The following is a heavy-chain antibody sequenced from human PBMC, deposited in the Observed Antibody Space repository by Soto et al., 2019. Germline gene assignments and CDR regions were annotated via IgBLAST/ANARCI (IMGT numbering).Heavy chain of an antibody. CDR2: LQTDGSHP. Sequence: EVQLVESGGGLVQPGGSLRLSCVASGFTFNYYWMHWVRQAPGEGLMWVSRLQTDGSHPDYADSVKGRFTISRDNAKKTIYLQMNNLRAEDTAVYYCARGGDPDYWGEGSLVTVSS. CDR3: ARGGDPDY. J-gene: IGHJ4*02. CDR1: GFTFNYYW. V-gene: IGHV3-74*01. D-gene: IGHD2-21*02.